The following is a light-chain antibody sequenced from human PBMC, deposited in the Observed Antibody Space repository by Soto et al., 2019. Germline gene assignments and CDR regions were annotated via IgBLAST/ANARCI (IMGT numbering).Light chain of an antibody. J-gene: IGKJ5*01. V-gene: IGKV3-20*01. CDR3: QQYNKWPLIT. Sequence: EIVLTQSPGTLSLSPGERATLSCRTSQSVRSSHLAWYQQKPGQAPRLLIYGASSRATGIPDRFSGSGSGTDFTLTISRLEPEDFALYYCQQYNKWPLITFGQGTRLEIK. CDR2: GAS. CDR1: QSVRSSH.